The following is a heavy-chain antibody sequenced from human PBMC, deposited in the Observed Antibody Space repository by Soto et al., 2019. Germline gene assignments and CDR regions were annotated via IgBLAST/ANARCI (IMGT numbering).Heavy chain of an antibody. Sequence: GGSLRLSCAASGFTFSSYGMHWVRQAPGKGLEWVAVIWYDGSNKYYADSVKGRFTISRDNSKNTLYLQMNSLRAEDTAVYYCASGHGSGPRDPYYYYYGMDVWGQGSTVTVS. CDR1: GFTFSSYG. D-gene: IGHD3-10*01. CDR3: ASGHGSGPRDPYYYYYGMDV. CDR2: IWYDGSNK. V-gene: IGHV3-33*01. J-gene: IGHJ6*02.